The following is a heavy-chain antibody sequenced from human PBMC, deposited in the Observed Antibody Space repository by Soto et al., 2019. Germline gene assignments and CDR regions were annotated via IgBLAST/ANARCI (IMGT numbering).Heavy chain of an antibody. CDR2: IRSKTNTYAT. CDR3: TGQYLLWGPFDY. D-gene: IGHD3-10*01. J-gene: IGHJ4*02. V-gene: IGHV3-73*01. CDR1: GFTFSDST. Sequence: EVQLVESGGGLVQPGGFLKLSCAASGFTFSDSTIHWVRQASGKGLEWVGRIRSKTNTYATAYGASVKGRFLISRDDSKDTAYLQMNSLKSEDTAVYYCTGQYLLWGPFDYWGQGTPVTVSA.